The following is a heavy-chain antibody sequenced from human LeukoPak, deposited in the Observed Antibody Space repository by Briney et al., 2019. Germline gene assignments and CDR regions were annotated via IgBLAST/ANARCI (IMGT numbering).Heavy chain of an antibody. V-gene: IGHV1-69*13. CDR1: GGTFSSYA. CDR2: IIPIFGTA. D-gene: IGHD3-22*01. CDR3: ARDIRLSGCFDY. J-gene: IGHJ4*02. Sequence: WASVKVSCKASGGTFSSYAISWVRQAPGQGLEWMGGIIPIFGTANYAQKFQGRVTITADESTSTAYMELSSLRSEDTAVHYCARDIRLSGCFDYWGQGTLVTVSS.